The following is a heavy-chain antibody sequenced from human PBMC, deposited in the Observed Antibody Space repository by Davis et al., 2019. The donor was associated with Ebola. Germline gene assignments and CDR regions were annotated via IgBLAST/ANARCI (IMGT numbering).Heavy chain of an antibody. CDR3: AREYHQLYYYYGMDV. Sequence: SETLSLTCTVSGGSISSYYWSWIRQPPGKGLEWIGYIYYSGSTNYNPSLKSRVTISVDTSKNQFSLKLSSVTAADTAVYYCAREYHQLYYYYGMDVWGQGTTVTVSS. CDR1: GGSISSYY. J-gene: IGHJ6*02. D-gene: IGHD2-2*01. V-gene: IGHV4-59*12. CDR2: IYYSGST.